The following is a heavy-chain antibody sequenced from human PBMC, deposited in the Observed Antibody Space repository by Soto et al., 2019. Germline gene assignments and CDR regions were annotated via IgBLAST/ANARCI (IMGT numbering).Heavy chain of an antibody. CDR1: GFTFSTYP. CDR2: ISYDGGNK. Sequence: QVQLVESGGGVVQPGRSLRLSCAASGFTFSTYPIHWVRKAPGKGLEGVAVISYDGGNKYYADSVKGRFTISRDNSKNTLYLQMNSLRAEDRAVYYCARDRGSGSYYVGYWGQGTLVTVSS. J-gene: IGHJ4*02. V-gene: IGHV3-30-3*01. D-gene: IGHD3-10*01. CDR3: ARDRGSGSYYVGY.